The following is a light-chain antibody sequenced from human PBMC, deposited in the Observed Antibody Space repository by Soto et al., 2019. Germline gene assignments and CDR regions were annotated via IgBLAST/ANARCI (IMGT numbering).Light chain of an antibody. V-gene: IGLV3-1*01. CDR1: KLGDKY. Sequence: SYELTQPPSVSVSPGQTASITCSGDKLGDKYASWYQQKPGQSPVMVIYQNNKRPSGIPARFSGSNSGNTATLTISGTQAVDEADYYCQAWDSSAVVFGGGTKLTVL. CDR2: QNN. CDR3: QAWDSSAVV. J-gene: IGLJ2*01.